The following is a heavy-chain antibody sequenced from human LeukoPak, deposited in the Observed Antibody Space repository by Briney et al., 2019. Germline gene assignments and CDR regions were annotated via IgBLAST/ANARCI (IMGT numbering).Heavy chain of an antibody. CDR1: GGTFSSFT. Sequence: ASVKVSCKASGGTFSSFTISWVRQAPGQGLEWMGRIIPILGIANYAQKFQGRVTITADKSTSTAYMELSSLRSEDTAVYYCAREVGERLPAGLWGQGTLVTVSS. V-gene: IGHV1-69*04. J-gene: IGHJ4*02. CDR3: AREVGERLPAGL. CDR2: IIPILGIA. D-gene: IGHD3-16*01.